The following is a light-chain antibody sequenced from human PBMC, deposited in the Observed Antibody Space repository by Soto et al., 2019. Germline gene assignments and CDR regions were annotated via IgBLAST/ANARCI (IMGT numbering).Light chain of an antibody. CDR3: QQYGSSFFT. CDR2: GAS. CDR1: QSVSSSY. Sequence: EIVLTQSPGTLSLSPGERATLSCRASQSVSSSYLAWYQQKPGQAPRLLIYGASSRATGIPDRFIGSGSGTDVTLTNSRLEREDFAVYCWQQYGSSFFTVGGDTEVDIK. V-gene: IGKV3-20*01. J-gene: IGKJ4*02.